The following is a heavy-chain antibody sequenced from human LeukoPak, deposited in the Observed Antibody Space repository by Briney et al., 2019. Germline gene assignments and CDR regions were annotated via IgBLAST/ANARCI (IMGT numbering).Heavy chain of an antibody. CDR3: VTIDEGIAVSGSAEYFQH. J-gene: IGHJ1*01. D-gene: IGHD6-19*01. V-gene: IGHV1-46*01. CDR1: GYTFTSYY. Sequence: ASVKVSCKASGYTFTSYYMHWVRQAPGQGLEWMGIINRSGGSTSYAQKFQGRVTMTRDTSTSTVYMELSSLRSEDTAVYYCVTIDEGIAVSGSAEYFQHWGQGTLVTVSS. CDR2: INRSGGST.